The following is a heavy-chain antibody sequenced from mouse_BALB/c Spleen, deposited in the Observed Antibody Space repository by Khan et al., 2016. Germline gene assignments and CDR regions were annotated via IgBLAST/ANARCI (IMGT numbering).Heavy chain of an antibody. J-gene: IGHJ2*01. V-gene: IGHV1-77*01. CDR1: GYTFTDYV. Sequence: QVQLKQSGPELVKPGASVKMSCKASGYTFTDYVISWVKQRTGQGLEWIGEIYPGSGSTYYNEKFKGKATLTADKSSNTAYMQHSSLTSEDSAVYFCARALDYWGQGTTLTVSS. CDR3: ARALDY. CDR2: IYPGSGST.